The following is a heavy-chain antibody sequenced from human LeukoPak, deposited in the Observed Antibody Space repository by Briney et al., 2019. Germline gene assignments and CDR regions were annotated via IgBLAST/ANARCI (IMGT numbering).Heavy chain of an antibody. CDR3: AKDRFFHDSSGFVYSQH. Sequence: GGSLRLSCAASGFTFSSYGMHWVRQAPGKGLEWVAVISYDGSNKYYADSVKGRFTISRDNSKNTLYLQMNSLRAEDTAVYYCAKDRFFHDSSGFVYSQHWGQGTLVTVSS. CDR2: ISYDGSNK. V-gene: IGHV3-30*18. J-gene: IGHJ1*01. CDR1: GFTFSSYG. D-gene: IGHD3-22*01.